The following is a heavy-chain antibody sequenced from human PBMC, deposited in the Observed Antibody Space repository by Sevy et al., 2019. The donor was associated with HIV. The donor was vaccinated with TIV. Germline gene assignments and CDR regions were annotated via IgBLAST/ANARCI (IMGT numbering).Heavy chain of an antibody. V-gene: IGHV3-23*03. D-gene: IGHD6-19*01. CDR1: GFTFGDYA. CDR2: IYVGRNT. CDR3: VRERAGIDH. J-gene: IGHJ4*02. Sequence: GGSLRLSCTASGFTFGDYAMSWFRQAPGKGLEWVSVIYVGRNTYYADSVKGRFTIFRDSFKDTVDLQMDSLRPEDSGVYYCVRERAGIDHWGQGTLVTVSS.